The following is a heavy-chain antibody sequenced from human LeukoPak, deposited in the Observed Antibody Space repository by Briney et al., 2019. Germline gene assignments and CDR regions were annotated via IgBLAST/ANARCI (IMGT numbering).Heavy chain of an antibody. J-gene: IGHJ2*01. CDR2: INHGGST. CDR1: GGSFSGYY. Sequence: SETLSLTCAVYGGSFSGYYWSWIRQPPGKGLEWIGEINHGGSTNYNPSLKSRVTISVDTSKNQSSLKLSSVTAADTASDYLSGDGKLHYWYFVLWGRAALGIVSS. V-gene: IGHV4-34*01. CDR3: SGDGKLHYWYFVL. D-gene: IGHD2-21*01.